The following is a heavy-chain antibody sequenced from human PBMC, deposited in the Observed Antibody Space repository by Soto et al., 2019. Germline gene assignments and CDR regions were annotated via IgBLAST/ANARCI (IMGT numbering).Heavy chain of an antibody. CDR2: INAGNGNT. CDR1: GYTFTSYA. Sequence: ASVKVSCKASGYTFTSYAMHWVRQAPGQRLEWMGWINAGNGNTKYSQKFQGRVTITRDTSASTAYMELSSLRFEDTAVYYFARGDYDLWCSYFHYWGQGTLVTVSS. J-gene: IGHJ4*02. V-gene: IGHV1-3*01. CDR3: ARGDYDLWCSYFHY. D-gene: IGHD3-3*01.